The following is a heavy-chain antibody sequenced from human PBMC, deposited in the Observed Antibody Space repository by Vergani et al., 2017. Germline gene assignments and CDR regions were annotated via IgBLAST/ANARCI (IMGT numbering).Heavy chain of an antibody. CDR2: IDPSDSYT. J-gene: IGHJ4*02. V-gene: IGHV5-10-1*03. CDR3: ARHPPGYCSGGSCYDSTYFDY. Sequence: EVQLVQSGAEVKKPGESLRISCKGSGYSFTSYWISWVRPMPGKGLEWMGRIDPSDSYTNYSPSFQGHVTISADKSISTAYLQWSSLKASDTAMFYCARHPPGYCSGGSCYDSTYFDYWGQGTLVTVSS. D-gene: IGHD2-15*01. CDR1: GYSFTSYW.